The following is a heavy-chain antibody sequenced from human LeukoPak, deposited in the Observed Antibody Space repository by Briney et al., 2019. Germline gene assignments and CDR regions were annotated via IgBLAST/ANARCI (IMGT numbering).Heavy chain of an antibody. CDR3: TRDGGKSGNTAFDI. V-gene: IGHV3-72*01. J-gene: IGHJ3*02. CDR1: GLTLSDHI. D-gene: IGHD3-16*01. Sequence: PGGSLRLSCTASGLTLSDHIIDWVRQAPGKGLEWVGRSRRESMSYTTEYAASVKGRFTISRDDSKNSLHLQMNSLKTEDTAIYFCTRDGGKSGNTAFDIWGQGTMVTVSS. CDR2: SRRESMSYTT.